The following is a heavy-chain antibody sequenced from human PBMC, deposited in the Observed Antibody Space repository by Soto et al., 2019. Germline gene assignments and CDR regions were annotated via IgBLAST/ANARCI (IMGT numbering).Heavy chain of an antibody. D-gene: IGHD4-4*01. Sequence: SATLSLTCTATCGSISRSRYYWGWICHPPGKGLERMGSIYYSGSTYYNPSLKSRVTISVDTSKNQFSLKLSSVTAADTAVYYCARHRGQSGLDYWGQGTLVTVSA. CDR3: ARHRGQSGLDY. J-gene: IGHJ4*02. V-gene: IGHV4-39*01. CDR1: CGSISRSRYY. CDR2: IYYSGST.